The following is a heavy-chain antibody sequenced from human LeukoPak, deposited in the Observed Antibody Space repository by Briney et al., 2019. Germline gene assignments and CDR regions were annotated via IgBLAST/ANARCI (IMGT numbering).Heavy chain of an antibody. CDR2: IYTSGST. D-gene: IGHD2-2*01. V-gene: IGHV4-4*07. Sequence: PSETLSLTCTVSGGSISSYYWSWIRQPAGKGLEWIGRIYTSGSTNYNPSLKSRVTMSVDTSKNQFSLKLSSVTAADTAVYYCAAEIDCSSTSCHQYYMDVWGKGTTVTVSS. CDR3: AAEIDCSSTSCHQYYMDV. J-gene: IGHJ6*03. CDR1: GGSISSYY.